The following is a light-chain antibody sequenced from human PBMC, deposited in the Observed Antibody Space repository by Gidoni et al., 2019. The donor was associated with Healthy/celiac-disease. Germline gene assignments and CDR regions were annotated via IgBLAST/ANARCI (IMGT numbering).Light chain of an antibody. CDR2: WAS. J-gene: IGKJ1*01. CDR3: QQYYTTPT. V-gene: IGKV4-1*01. CDR1: QSLLYSSNNKNY. Sequence: DIVMTQSPDSLAVSLGERATINCKSSQSLLYSSNNKNYLAWYQQQPGQPPKLLIYWASTRESGVPDRFSGSGSGTDFTLTISSLQAEDVAVYYCQQYYTTPTFGQGTKVEIK.